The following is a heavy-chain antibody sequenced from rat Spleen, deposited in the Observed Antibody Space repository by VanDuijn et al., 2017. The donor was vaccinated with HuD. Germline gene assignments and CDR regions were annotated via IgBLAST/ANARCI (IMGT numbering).Heavy chain of an antibody. Sequence: EVQLVESGGGLVQPGNSLKLSCAASGFSFTDYVMAWVRQSPKKGLEWVASISYEGSGTYYGDSVKGRFTISRDNAKSTLYLQMDSLRSEDTATYYCARQGYLRDWYFDFWGPGTMVTVSS. CDR3: ARQGYLRDWYFDF. J-gene: IGHJ1*01. CDR2: ISYEGSGT. CDR1: GFSFTDYV. D-gene: IGHD2-7*01. V-gene: IGHV5-22*01.